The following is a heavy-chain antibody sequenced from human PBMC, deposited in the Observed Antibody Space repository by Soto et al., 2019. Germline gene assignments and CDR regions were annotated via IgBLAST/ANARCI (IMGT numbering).Heavy chain of an antibody. CDR2: IRSKANSYAT. Sequence: GGSLRLSCAASGFTFSGSAMHWVRQASGKGLEWVGRIRSKANSYATAYAASVKGRFTISRDDSKNTAYLQMNSLKTEDTAVYYCGVDTAMVTIPNYYYYGMDVWGQGTTVTVSS. J-gene: IGHJ6*02. D-gene: IGHD5-18*01. CDR1: GFTFSGSA. CDR3: GVDTAMVTIPNYYYYGMDV. V-gene: IGHV3-73*01.